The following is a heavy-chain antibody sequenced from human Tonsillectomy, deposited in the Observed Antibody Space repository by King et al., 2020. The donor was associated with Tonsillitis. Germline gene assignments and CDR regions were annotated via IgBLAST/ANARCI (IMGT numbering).Heavy chain of an antibody. CDR1: GFTFSYYG. CDR3: ACSEGSYDYVWGSYRLDY. D-gene: IGHD3-16*02. V-gene: IGHV3-30*03. Sequence: VQLVESGGGVVQPGRSLRLSCAASGFTFSYYGMHWVRQAPGKGLEWVAVISYDGSNKYFADSVKGRFTISRYNSKNTLYLQMNSLRAEDTAVYYCACSEGSYDYVWGSYRLDYWGQGTLVTVSS. CDR2: ISYDGSNK. J-gene: IGHJ4*02.